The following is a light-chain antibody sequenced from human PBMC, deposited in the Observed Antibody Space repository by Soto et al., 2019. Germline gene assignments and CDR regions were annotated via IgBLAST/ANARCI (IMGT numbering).Light chain of an antibody. J-gene: IGKJ1*01. CDR2: GAS. Sequence: EIVLTQSPGTLSLSPGERATLSCRASQSVSKYLAWYQQKPGQAPRVLSYGASSRATGIPDRFSGSGSGTDCTLTISRLEPEDCAVYYCQHYSSSPWTFGQGTKVEIK. CDR1: QSVSKY. V-gene: IGKV3-20*01. CDR3: QHYSSSPWT.